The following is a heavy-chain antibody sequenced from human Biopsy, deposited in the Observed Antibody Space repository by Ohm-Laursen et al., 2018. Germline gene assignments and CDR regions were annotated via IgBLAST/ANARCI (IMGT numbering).Heavy chain of an antibody. CDR3: TRAGGGKIYGL. J-gene: IGHJ4*02. Sequence: TLSLTCTVSGVSINTGGYYWTWIRQHPGTGLEWIGYIHYSGNTLHNPSPKSRLTISVDTSRNQFSLKLTSVTAADTALYYCTRAGGGKIYGLWGQGTLVTVSS. CDR2: IHYSGNT. CDR1: GVSINTGGYY. D-gene: IGHD3-16*01. V-gene: IGHV4-31*03.